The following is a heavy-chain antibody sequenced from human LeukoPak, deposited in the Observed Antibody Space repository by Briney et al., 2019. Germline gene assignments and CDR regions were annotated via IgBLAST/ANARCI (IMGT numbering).Heavy chain of an antibody. CDR2: IYYSGST. J-gene: IGHJ4*02. CDR1: GGSISSYY. Sequence: PSETLSLTCTVSGGSISSYYWSWIRQPPGKGLEWIGYIYYSGSTNYNPSLKSRVTISVDTSKNQFSLKLSSVTAADTAVYYCARGRLRFGIFFGYWGQGTLVTVSS. V-gene: IGHV4-59*01. D-gene: IGHD5-12*01. CDR3: ARGRLRFGIFFGY.